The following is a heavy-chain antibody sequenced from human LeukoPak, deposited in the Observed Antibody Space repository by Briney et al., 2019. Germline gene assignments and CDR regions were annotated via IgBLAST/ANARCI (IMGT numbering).Heavy chain of an antibody. CDR1: GGTSSSYA. D-gene: IGHD1-26*01. J-gene: IGHJ4*02. CDR2: IIPILGIA. CDR3: ARGLWELLGCLFNY. V-gene: IGHV1-69*04. Sequence: AASVKVSCKASGGTSSSYAICWVRQAPGQGLEWMGRIIPILGIANYAQKFQGRVTITADKSTSTAYMELSSLRSEDTAVYYCARGLWELLGCLFNYWGQGTLVTVSS.